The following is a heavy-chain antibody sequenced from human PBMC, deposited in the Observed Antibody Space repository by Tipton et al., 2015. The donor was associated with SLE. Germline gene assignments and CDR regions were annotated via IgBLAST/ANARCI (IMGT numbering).Heavy chain of an antibody. D-gene: IGHD3-10*01. CDR3: ARGALWFGVAGDYFDY. Sequence: LRLSCTVSGGSISSYYWSWIRQPPGKGLEWIGYIYGGDTTSYNPSLRSRVTISLDTSKNEFSLQLNSVTPEDTAVYYCARGALWFGVAGDYFDYWGQGTLVTVSS. CDR2: IYGGDTT. V-gene: IGHV4-59*12. J-gene: IGHJ4*02. CDR1: GGSISSYY.